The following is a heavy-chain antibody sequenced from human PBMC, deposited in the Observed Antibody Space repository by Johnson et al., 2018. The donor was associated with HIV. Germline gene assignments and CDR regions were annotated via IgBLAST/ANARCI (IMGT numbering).Heavy chain of an antibody. CDR3: AKAGDYYDSSGYYDAFDI. V-gene: IGHV3-30*02. CDR1: GFTFSNYG. Sequence: QVQLVESGGGVVQPGGSLRLSCAASGFTFSNYGMHWVRQAPGKGLEWVAFIRYDGSNKYYADSVKGRFTISRDNSKNTMYLQMNSLRAEDTAVYYCAKAGDYYDSSGYYDAFDIWGQGTMVIVSS. D-gene: IGHD3-22*01. J-gene: IGHJ3*02. CDR2: IRYDGSNK.